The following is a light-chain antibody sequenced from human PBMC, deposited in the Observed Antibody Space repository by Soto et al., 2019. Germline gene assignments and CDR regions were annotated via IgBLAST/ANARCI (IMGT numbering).Light chain of an antibody. V-gene: IGLV1-44*01. Sequence: QPVLTQPPSASGTPGQTVNISCSGSSSNIGVNTVNWYQQLPGTAPKLLIHSNNQRPSGVPDRISGSKSGTSASLAISGLQSEDESDYYCAAWDDSLNGPVFGGGTKLTVL. CDR2: SNN. CDR3: AAWDDSLNGPV. J-gene: IGLJ2*01. CDR1: SSNIGVNT.